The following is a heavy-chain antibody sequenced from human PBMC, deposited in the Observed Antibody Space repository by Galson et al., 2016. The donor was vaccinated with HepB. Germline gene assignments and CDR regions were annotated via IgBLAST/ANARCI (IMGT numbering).Heavy chain of an antibody. V-gene: IGHV4-34*01. CDR2: INHSGST. CDR3: ARGDYGGRGLGG. D-gene: IGHD4-23*01. J-gene: IGHJ4*02. CDR1: GGSFNNYY. Sequence: SETLSLTCAVYGGSFNNYYWNWIRQPPGKGLEWIGEINHSGSTNYNPSLKSRVTISLDTSKDQFSLKLSSVTAADTAVYYRARGDYGGRGLGGWGQGTPVTVSS.